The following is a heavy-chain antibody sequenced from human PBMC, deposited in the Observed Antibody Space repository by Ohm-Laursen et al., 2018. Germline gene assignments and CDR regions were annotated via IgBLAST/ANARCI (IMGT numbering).Heavy chain of an antibody. J-gene: IGHJ3*02. Sequence: SLRLSCAASGFTFSSYEMNWVRQAPGKGLEWVSYISSSGSTIYYADSVKGRFTISRDNAKNSLYLQMNSLRAEDTAVYYCARDQGIAYYYYDSSGPHSDDAFDIWGQGTMVTVSS. CDR2: ISSSGSTI. D-gene: IGHD3-22*01. V-gene: IGHV3-48*03. CDR1: GFTFSSYE. CDR3: ARDQGIAYYYYDSSGPHSDDAFDI.